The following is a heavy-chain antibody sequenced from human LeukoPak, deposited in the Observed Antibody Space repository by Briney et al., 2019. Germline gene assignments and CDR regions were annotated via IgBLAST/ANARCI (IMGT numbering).Heavy chain of an antibody. V-gene: IGHV1-18*01. D-gene: IGHD3-10*01. CDR2: ISSYNGNT. CDR3: ARQGAGVYYYGSGSRGAFDI. CDR1: GYIFSSYG. Sequence: GASVKVSCKASGYIFSSYGINWVRPAPGQGLEWMGWISSYNGNTNYAQKLQGRVTMTTDTSTSTAYMELRSLRSDDTAVYYCARQGAGVYYYGSGSRGAFDIWGQGTMVTVSS. J-gene: IGHJ3*02.